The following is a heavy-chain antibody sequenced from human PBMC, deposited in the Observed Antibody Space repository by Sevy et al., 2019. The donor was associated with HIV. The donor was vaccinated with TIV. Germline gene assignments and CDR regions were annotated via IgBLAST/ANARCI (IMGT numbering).Heavy chain of an antibody. J-gene: IGHJ4*02. CDR3: ARGIFSYGYWREFDY. V-gene: IGHV4-59*01. CDR2: ISYSGST. CDR1: GGSISSFY. Sequence: SETLSLTCTVSGGSISSFYWNWIRQSPGKGLEWIGYISYSGSTNYNPALKGRVTISVDTSKNQFSLKLSSVTAADTAVYDCARGIFSYGYWREFDYWGQGNLVTVSS. D-gene: IGHD5-18*01.